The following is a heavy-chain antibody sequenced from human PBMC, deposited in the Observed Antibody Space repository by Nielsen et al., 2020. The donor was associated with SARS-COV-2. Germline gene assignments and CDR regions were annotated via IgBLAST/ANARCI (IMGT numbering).Heavy chain of an antibody. V-gene: IGHV3-21*01. D-gene: IGHD3-10*01. CDR2: ISSSSSYI. CDR3: ARGEEETGITMVRGRHGMDV. J-gene: IGHJ6*02. Sequence: VRQMPGKGLEWVSSISSSSSYIYYADSVKGRFTISRDNAKNSLYLQMNSLRAEDTAVYYCARGEEETGITMVRGRHGMDVWGQGTTVTVSS.